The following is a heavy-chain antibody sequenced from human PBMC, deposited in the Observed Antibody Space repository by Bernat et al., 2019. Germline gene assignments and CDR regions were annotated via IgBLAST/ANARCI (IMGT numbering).Heavy chain of an antibody. V-gene: IGHV1-69*01. J-gene: IGHJ4*02. D-gene: IGHD5-12*01. Sequence: QVQLVQSGAEGKKRGEGGKVSCKASGGTGRREASSWVRQAPGHGLEWMGGIIPIFGTANYAQKFQGSVTITADESTSTAYMGLSSLGSEDTAVYYCARAEYSGYDAIFDYWGQGTLVTVSS. CDR1: GGTGRREA. CDR2: IIPIFGTA. CDR3: ARAEYSGYDAIFDY.